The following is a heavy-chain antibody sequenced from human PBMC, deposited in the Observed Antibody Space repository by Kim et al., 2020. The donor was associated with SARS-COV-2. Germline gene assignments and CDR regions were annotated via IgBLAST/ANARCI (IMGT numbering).Heavy chain of an antibody. CDR3: ARGVAHEWLFVHYYFDY. J-gene: IGHJ4*02. D-gene: IGHD3-3*01. CDR2: INHSGST. Sequence: SETLSLTCAVYGGSFSGYYWSWIRQPPGKGLEWIGEINHSGSTNYNPSLKSRVTISVDTSKNQFSLKLSSVTAADTAVYYCARGVAHEWLFVHYYFDYWGQGTLVTVSS. V-gene: IGHV4-34*01. CDR1: GGSFSGYY.